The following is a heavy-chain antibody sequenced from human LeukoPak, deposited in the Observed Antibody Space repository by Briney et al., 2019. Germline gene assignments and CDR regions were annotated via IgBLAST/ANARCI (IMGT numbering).Heavy chain of an antibody. CDR1: GFTFSSYW. V-gene: IGHV3-7*01. D-gene: IGHD5-24*01. J-gene: IGHJ4*02. Sequence: GGSLRLSCAASGFTFSSYWMSWVRQAPGKGLEWVANIKQDGSEKYYVDSVKGRFTISRDNAKNSLYLQMNSLRAEDTAVYYCARSSRDGYSLGFLWGQGTLVTVSS. CDR3: ARSSRDGYSLGFL. CDR2: IKQDGSEK.